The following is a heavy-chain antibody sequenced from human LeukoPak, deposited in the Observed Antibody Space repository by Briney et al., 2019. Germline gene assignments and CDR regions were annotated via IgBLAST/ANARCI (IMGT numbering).Heavy chain of an antibody. CDR3: AKGIYSSGWSYFDY. J-gene: IGHJ4*01. Sequence: GGSLRLSCAASGFTFSNPAMRWVTQAPGKGLEWVSTLSGSGITTYYADSVKGRFTISRDNSKTTLYLQMNSLRAEDTAVYYCAKGIYSSGWSYFDYWGHGTLVTVSS. CDR2: LSGSGITT. V-gene: IGHV3-23*01. D-gene: IGHD6-19*01. CDR1: GFTFSNPA.